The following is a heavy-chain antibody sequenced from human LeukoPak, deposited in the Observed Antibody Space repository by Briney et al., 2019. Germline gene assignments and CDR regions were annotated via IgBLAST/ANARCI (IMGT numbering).Heavy chain of an antibody. J-gene: IGHJ4*02. Sequence: PSETLSLTCIVSGASVRSYFWSWIRRPPGKGLEYIGNIYYSGSTNYNPSLKSRVTISLDTSKNQFSLKLSSVTAADTAVYYCATTQQWLAFDYWGQGILVTVSS. CDR1: GASVRSYF. CDR2: IYYSGST. V-gene: IGHV4-59*02. CDR3: ATTQQWLAFDY. D-gene: IGHD6-19*01.